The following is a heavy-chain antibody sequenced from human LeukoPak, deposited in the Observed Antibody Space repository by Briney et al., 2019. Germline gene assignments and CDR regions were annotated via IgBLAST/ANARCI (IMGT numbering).Heavy chain of an antibody. D-gene: IGHD2-2*01. Sequence: SETLSLTCAVYGGSFSGYYWSWIRQPPGKGLEWIGEINHSGSTNYNPSLKSRVTISLDTSMKKFALKLNSVTAADTAVYYCASTERCSTTCPLDYWGQGTLVTVSS. CDR2: INHSGST. V-gene: IGHV4-34*01. CDR1: GGSFSGYY. CDR3: ASTERCSTTCPLDY. J-gene: IGHJ4*02.